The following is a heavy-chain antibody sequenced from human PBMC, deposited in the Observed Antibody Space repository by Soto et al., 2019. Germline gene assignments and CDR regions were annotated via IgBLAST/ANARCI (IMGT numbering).Heavy chain of an antibody. V-gene: IGHV3-33*01. D-gene: IGHD3-10*01. CDR1: GFAFHRYG. CDR2: IWYDGTTK. Sequence: QVQLVESGGGVVQPGRSLRLSCAASGFAFHRYGINWVRQAPGKGLEWVADIWYDGTTKYYADSVKGRFTVSRDDSENPVYLQMDSLRAGDTAVYYCARDGSGGDWRFFDYWGQGTLVTVSS. CDR3: ARDGSGGDWRFFDY. J-gene: IGHJ4*02.